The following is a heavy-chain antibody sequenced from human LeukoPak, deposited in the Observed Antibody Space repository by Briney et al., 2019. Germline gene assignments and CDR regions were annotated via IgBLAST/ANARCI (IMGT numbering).Heavy chain of an antibody. Sequence: SQTLSLTCTVSGGSISSGGYYWSWIRQPPGKGLEWIGYIYYSGSTYYNPSLKSRVTISVDTSKNQFSLKLSSVTAADTAVYYCAREPPGGYDFWSGYYTRLNYYYGMDVWGQGTTVTVSS. CDR1: GGSISSGGYY. D-gene: IGHD3-3*01. CDR2: IYYSGST. CDR3: AREPPGGYDFWSGYYTRLNYYYGMDV. V-gene: IGHV4-30-4*01. J-gene: IGHJ6*02.